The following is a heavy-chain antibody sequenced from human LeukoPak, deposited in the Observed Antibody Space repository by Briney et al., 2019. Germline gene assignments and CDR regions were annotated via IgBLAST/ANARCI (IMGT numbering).Heavy chain of an antibody. D-gene: IGHD1-14*01. Sequence: SVKVSCKASGGTFSSYAISWVRQALGQGLEWMGGIIPIFGTANYAQKFQGRVTITADESTSTAYMELSSLRSEDTAVYYCARVTPNPTGDYFDYWGQGTLVTVSS. CDR2: IIPIFGTA. V-gene: IGHV1-69*13. CDR1: GGTFSSYA. J-gene: IGHJ4*02. CDR3: ARVTPNPTGDYFDY.